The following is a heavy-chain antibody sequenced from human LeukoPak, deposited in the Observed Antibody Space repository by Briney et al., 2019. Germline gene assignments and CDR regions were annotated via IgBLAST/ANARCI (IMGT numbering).Heavy chain of an antibody. J-gene: IGHJ2*01. V-gene: IGHV3-74*01. CDR2: INSDGSST. D-gene: IGHD3-16*01. Sequence: GGSLRLSSAASGFTFNTYWIHWVRQAPGKGLVWVSRINSDGSSTTYADSVKGRFTISRDNAKNTLYLQMNSLRAEDTAVYYCARPNYGWYFDLWGRGTLVTVSS. CDR3: ARPNYGWYFDL. CDR1: GFTFNTYW.